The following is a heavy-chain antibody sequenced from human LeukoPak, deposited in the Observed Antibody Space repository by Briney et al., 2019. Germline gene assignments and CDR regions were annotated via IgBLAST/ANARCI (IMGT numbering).Heavy chain of an antibody. V-gene: IGHV4-34*01. CDR3: AGWTGPYGMDV. D-gene: IGHD1-14*01. CDR2: INHSGST. Sequence: PSETLSLTCAVYGGSFSGYYWSWIRQPPGKGLEWIGEINHSGSTNYNPSLKSRVTISVDTSKNQFSLKLSSVTAADTAVYYCAGWTGPYGMDVWGQGTTVTVSS. J-gene: IGHJ6*02. CDR1: GGSFSGYY.